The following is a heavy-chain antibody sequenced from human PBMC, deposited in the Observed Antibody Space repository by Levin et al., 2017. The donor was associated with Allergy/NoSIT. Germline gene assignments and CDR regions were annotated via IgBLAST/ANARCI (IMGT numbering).Heavy chain of an antibody. V-gene: IGHV1-2*02. CDR1: GYTFTGYY. D-gene: IGHD3-3*01. CDR3: ARVRIVIIPHGSFNI. CDR2: INPNSGGT. Sequence: GASVKVSCKASGYTFTGYYIHWVRQAPGQGLEWMGWINPNSGGTHYAQKFQGRVTMTRDTSISTAYMELSRLRSDDTAIYYCARVRIVIIPHGSFNIWGQGTMVTVSS. J-gene: IGHJ3*02.